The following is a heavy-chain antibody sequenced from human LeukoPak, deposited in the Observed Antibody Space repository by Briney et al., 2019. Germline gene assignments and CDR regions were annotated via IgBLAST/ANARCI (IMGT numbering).Heavy chain of an antibody. Sequence: SETLSLTCTVSGGSISSYYWSWIRQPPGKGLEWIGYIYYSGSTNYNPSLKSRVTISVDTSKNQFSLKLSSVTAADTAVYYCASLYGSGSYSQAVDLWGKGTTVTISS. CDR1: GGSISSYY. CDR2: IYYSGST. J-gene: IGHJ6*04. V-gene: IGHV4-59*12. CDR3: ASLYGSGSYSQAVDL. D-gene: IGHD3-10*01.